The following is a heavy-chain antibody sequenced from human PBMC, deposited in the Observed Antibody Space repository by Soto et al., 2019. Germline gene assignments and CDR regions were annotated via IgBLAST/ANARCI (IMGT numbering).Heavy chain of an antibody. CDR2: ISAYNGNT. V-gene: IGHV1-18*01. Sequence: GQGLEWMGWISAYNGNTNYAQKLQGRVTMTTDTSTSTAYMELRSLRSDDTAVYYCVLSIGTVTQNNFDYWGQGTLVTVSS. D-gene: IGHD4-4*01. CDR3: VLSIGTVTQNNFDY. J-gene: IGHJ4*02.